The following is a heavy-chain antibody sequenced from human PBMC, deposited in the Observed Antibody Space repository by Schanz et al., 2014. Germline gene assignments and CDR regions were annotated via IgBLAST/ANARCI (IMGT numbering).Heavy chain of an antibody. CDR1: GGTFSTYT. D-gene: IGHD6-13*01. J-gene: IGHJ4*02. Sequence: QVQLEQSGAEVKKPGSSVTVSCKASGGTFSTYTISWRRQAPGQGLERMGRIIPILGIATYAQKFQGSVTSAADKSTFSAYMDVSSLRSEDTAVYYCASSAAGYSSSWDFDYWGQGTLVTVSS. CDR2: IIPILGIA. V-gene: IGHV1-69*02. CDR3: ASSAAGYSSSWDFDY.